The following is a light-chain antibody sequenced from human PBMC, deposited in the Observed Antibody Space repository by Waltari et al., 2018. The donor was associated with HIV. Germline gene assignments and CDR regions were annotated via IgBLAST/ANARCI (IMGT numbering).Light chain of an antibody. CDR1: QSISSY. CDR3: QQSYNTPLT. Sequence: DIQMTQSPSSLSASVRDRITITCRASQSISSYLNWYQYKPGKAPKLLIYAASSLQSGVPSRFSGRGSGTDFTLTISSLQPEDFATYYCQQSYNTPLTFGAGTKVEIK. CDR2: AAS. V-gene: IGKV1-39*01. J-gene: IGKJ4*01.